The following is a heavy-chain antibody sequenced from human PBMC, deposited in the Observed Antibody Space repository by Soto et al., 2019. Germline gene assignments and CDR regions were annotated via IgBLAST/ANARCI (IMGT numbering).Heavy chain of an antibody. Sequence: ASLKVSCKASGYTFTSYYMHWVRQAPGQGLEWMGIINPSGGSTTYAQKFQGRVTMTRDTSTSTVYMELSSLRSEDTAVYYCARDPTGYSSGWYPFDYWGQGTLVTVSS. D-gene: IGHD6-19*01. CDR2: INPSGGST. V-gene: IGHV1-46*01. CDR3: ARDPTGYSSGWYPFDY. J-gene: IGHJ4*02. CDR1: GYTFTSYY.